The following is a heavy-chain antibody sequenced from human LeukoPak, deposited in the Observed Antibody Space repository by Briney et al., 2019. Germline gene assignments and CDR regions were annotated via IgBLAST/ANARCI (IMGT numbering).Heavy chain of an antibody. CDR1: GGSVSSGSYY. J-gene: IGHJ5*02. CDR3: ARWNPTTVTRTEGNWFDP. CDR2: IYYSGST. Sequence: SETLSLTCTVSGGSVSSGSYYWSWIRQPPGKGLEWIGYIYYSGSTNYNPSLKSRVTISVDTSKNQFSLKLSSVTAADTAVYYCARWNPTTVTRTEGNWFDPWGQGTLVTVSS. V-gene: IGHV4-61*01. D-gene: IGHD4-17*01.